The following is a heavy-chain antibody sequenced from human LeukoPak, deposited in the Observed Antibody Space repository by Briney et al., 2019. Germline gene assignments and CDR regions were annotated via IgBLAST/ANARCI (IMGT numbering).Heavy chain of an antibody. D-gene: IGHD5-18*01. V-gene: IGHV4-61*01. Sequence: PSETLSLTCTVSGGSISSSSYYWSWIRQPPGKGLEWIGYIYYSGSTNYNPSLKSRVTISVDTSKNQFSLKLSSVTAADTAVYYCARGVSYGSPEIYYYYYMDVWGKGTTVTVSS. CDR2: IYYSGST. CDR3: ARGVSYGSPEIYYYYYMDV. J-gene: IGHJ6*03. CDR1: GGSISSSSYY.